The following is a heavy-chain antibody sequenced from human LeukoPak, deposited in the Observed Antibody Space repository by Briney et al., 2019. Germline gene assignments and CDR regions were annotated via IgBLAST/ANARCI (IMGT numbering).Heavy chain of an antibody. Sequence: GGSLRLSCAASGFTFSDYYMSWIRQAPGKGLEWVSYISSSGSTIYYADSVKGRFTISRDNAKNSLYLQMNSLRAEDTAVYYCASYGRRWQPRPNNYYYYYMDVWGKGTTVTVSS. CDR1: GFTFSDYY. V-gene: IGHV3-11*01. D-gene: IGHD4-23*01. CDR2: ISSSGSTI. J-gene: IGHJ6*03. CDR3: ASYGRRWQPRPNNYYYYYMDV.